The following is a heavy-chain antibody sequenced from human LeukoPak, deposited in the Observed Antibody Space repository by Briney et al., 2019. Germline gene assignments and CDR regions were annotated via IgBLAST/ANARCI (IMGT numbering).Heavy chain of an antibody. D-gene: IGHD3-22*01. CDR2: ISYDGSNK. CDR1: GFTFSSYA. Sequence: GGSLRLSCAASGFTFSSYAMHWVRQAPGKGLEWVAVISYDGSNKYYADSVKGRFTISRDNSKNTLYLQMNSLRAEDTAVYYCAKETYYYDSSGTFTSLVYFDYWGQGTLVTVSS. J-gene: IGHJ4*02. CDR3: AKETYYYDSSGTFTSLVYFDY. V-gene: IGHV3-30-3*01.